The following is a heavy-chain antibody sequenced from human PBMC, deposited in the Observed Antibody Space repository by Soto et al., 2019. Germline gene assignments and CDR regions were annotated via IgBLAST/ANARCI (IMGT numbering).Heavy chain of an antibody. CDR2: ISGSGGST. D-gene: IGHD4-17*01. CDR1: GFTFSSYA. J-gene: IGHJ6*02. V-gene: IGHV3-23*01. Sequence: EVQLLESGGGLVQPGGSLRLSCAASGFTFSSYAMSWVRQAPGKGLEWVSAISGSGGSTYYADSVKGRFTISRDNSKNTLYLQMNSLRAEDTAVYYCAKARYGDYASYYYYGMDVWGQGTTVTVSS. CDR3: AKARYGDYASYYYYGMDV.